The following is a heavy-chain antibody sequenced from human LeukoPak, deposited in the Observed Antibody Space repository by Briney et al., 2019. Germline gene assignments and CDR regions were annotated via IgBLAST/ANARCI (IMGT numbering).Heavy chain of an antibody. CDR2: IKKDGGDK. V-gene: IGHV3-7*01. D-gene: IGHD3-9*01. J-gene: IGHJ4*02. Sequence: PGGSLRLSCAASGFAFSDYWMSWVRQAPGKGLEWVANIKKDGGDKYYVESVKGRFTVSRDNAKNSLYLQMNSLRAEDTAVYYCAREGMEGRYIDYWGQGTLVTVSS. CDR3: AREGMEGRYIDY. CDR1: GFAFSDYW.